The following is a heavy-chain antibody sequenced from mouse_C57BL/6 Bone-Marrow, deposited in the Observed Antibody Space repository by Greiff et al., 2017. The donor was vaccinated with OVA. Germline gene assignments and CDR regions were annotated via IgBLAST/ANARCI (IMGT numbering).Heavy chain of an antibody. V-gene: IGHV5-4*01. CDR1: GFTFSSYA. J-gene: IGHJ2*01. Sequence: EVKLMESGGGLVKPGGSLKLSCAASGFTFSSYAMSWVRQTPEKRLEWVATISDGGSYTYYPDNVKGRFTISRDNAKNNLYLQMSHLKSEDTAMYYCARDLDGYYDFDYWGQGTTLTVSS. CDR3: ARDLDGYYDFDY. D-gene: IGHD2-3*01. CDR2: ISDGGSYT.